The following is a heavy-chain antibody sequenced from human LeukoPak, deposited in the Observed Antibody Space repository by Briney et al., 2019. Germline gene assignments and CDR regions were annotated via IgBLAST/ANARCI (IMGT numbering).Heavy chain of an antibody. CDR1: GGSISSSSYY. CDR2: IYYSGST. CDR3: ARVAAAGKLRGFDY. Sequence: SETLSLTCTVSGGSISSSSYYWGWIRQPPGKGLEWIGSIYYSGSTYYNPSLKSRVTISVDTSENQFSLKLSSVTAADTAVYYCARVAAAGKLRGFDYWGQGTLVTVSS. V-gene: IGHV4-39*07. D-gene: IGHD6-13*01. J-gene: IGHJ4*02.